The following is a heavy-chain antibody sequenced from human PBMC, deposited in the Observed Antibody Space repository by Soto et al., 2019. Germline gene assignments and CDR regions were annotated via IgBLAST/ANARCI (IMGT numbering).Heavy chain of an antibody. CDR3: ARGREGATGGDY. J-gene: IGHJ4*02. CDR1: GFTFSSYG. D-gene: IGHD1-26*01. Sequence: LRLSCAASGFTFSSYGMHWVRQAQGKGLEWVSFSNKDGTTHYADSVKGRFTISRDNSKNTLYLQMNSLRAEDTAVYYCARGREGATGGDYWGQGTLVTVSS. CDR2: SNKDGTT. V-gene: IGHV3-66*01.